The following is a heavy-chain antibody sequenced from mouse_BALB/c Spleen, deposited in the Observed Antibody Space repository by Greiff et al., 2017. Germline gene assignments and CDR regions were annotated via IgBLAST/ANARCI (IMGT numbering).Heavy chain of an antibody. CDR1: GYTFTNYW. J-gene: IGHJ3*01. D-gene: IGHD2-4*01. CDR3: ARRWITTTPAWFAY. V-gene: IGHV1-63*02. Sequence: VQLQQSGAELVRPGTSVKISCKASGYTFTNYWLGWVKQRPGHGLEWIGDIYPGGGYTNYNEKFKGKATLTADTSSSTAYMQLSSLTSEDSAVYFCARRWITTTPAWFAYWGQGTLVTVSA. CDR2: IYPGGGYT.